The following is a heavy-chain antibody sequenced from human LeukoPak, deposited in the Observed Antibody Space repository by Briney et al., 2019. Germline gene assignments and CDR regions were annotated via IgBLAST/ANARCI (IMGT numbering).Heavy chain of an antibody. CDR3: ARGINRCFDY. J-gene: IGHJ4*02. V-gene: IGHV4-34*01. D-gene: IGHD1-14*01. CDR1: GGSFSGYY. CDR2: INHSGST. Sequence: SGTLSLTCAVYGGSFSGYYWSWIRQPPGKGLEWIGEINHSGSTDYNPSLKSRVTIPVDTSKKQLSLKLSSVTATDTAVYYCARGINRCFDYWGQGTLVTVSS.